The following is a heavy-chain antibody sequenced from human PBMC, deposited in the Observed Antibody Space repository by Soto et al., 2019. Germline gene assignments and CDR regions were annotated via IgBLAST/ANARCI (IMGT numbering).Heavy chain of an antibody. D-gene: IGHD3-22*01. Sequence: GGSLRLSCAASGFTFSSYAMSWVRQAPGKGLEWVSAISGSGGSTYYADSVKGRFTISRDNSKNTLYLQMNSLRAEDTAVYYCAKEADYYDSSGSLFDPWGKGTLVTVSS. V-gene: IGHV3-23*01. CDR2: ISGSGGST. CDR1: GFTFSSYA. CDR3: AKEADYYDSSGSLFDP. J-gene: IGHJ5*02.